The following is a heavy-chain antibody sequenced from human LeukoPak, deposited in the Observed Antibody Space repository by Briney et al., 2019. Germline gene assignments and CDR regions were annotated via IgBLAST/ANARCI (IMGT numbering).Heavy chain of an antibody. CDR2: INYSGST. J-gene: IGHJ6*03. D-gene: IGHD3-10*01. CDR1: GGSFSDHY. CDR3: ARLESGSGSHIYYYMDV. V-gene: IGHV4-34*01. Sequence: PSETLSLTCGVYGGSFSDHYWSWIRQPPGKGLEWIGEINYSGSTNYNPSLKSRVTISVDTSKNQFSLKLSSVTAADTAVYYCARLESGSGSHIYYYMDVWGKGTTVTVSS.